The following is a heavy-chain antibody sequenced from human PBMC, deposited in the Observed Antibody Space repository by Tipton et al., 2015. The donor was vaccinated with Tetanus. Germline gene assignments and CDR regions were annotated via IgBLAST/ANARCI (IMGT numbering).Heavy chain of an antibody. D-gene: IGHD1-1*01. Sequence: SLRLSCVASGFTFSDHYMSWIRQAPGKGLVWISRINPDGRRTNYADSVKGRFTISRDHAKNTVYLQMNSLRAEDTAVYFCARRSLTNYGLDVWGQGTPVTVSS. J-gene: IGHJ6*02. CDR3: ARRSLTNYGLDV. CDR1: GFTFSDHY. V-gene: IGHV3-74*01. CDR2: INPDGRRT.